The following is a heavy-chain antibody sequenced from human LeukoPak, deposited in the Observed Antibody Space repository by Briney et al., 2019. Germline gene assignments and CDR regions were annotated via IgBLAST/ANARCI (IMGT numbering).Heavy chain of an antibody. CDR2: IYHSGST. CDR1: GGSISTYY. J-gene: IGHJ6*02. D-gene: IGHD3-10*01. Sequence: PSETLSLTCTLSGGSISTYYWSWIRQPPGKGLEWIGYIYHSGSTNYNPSLKSRVTISVDTSKNQFSLKLSSVTAADTAVYYCARAIRLGELSPSHYYYYGMDVWGQGTTVTVSS. V-gene: IGHV4-59*01. CDR3: ARAIRLGELSPSHYYYYGMDV.